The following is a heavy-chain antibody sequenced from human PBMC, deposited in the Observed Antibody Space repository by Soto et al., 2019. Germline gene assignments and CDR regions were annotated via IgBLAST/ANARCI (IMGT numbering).Heavy chain of an antibody. CDR2: IGPESGAT. D-gene: IGHD5-12*01. CDR3: GRGRSGQIVVFY. V-gene: IGHV1-2*02. CDR1: GYTFTGHY. Sequence: VASVKVSCKASGYTFTGHYIHWVRQAPEQGPEWMGEIGPESGATRYAQKFQGRVTMTMDMSITTVYMELSNLSPDDTAVYYCGRGRSGQIVVFYWAQGTPVTVS. J-gene: IGHJ4*02.